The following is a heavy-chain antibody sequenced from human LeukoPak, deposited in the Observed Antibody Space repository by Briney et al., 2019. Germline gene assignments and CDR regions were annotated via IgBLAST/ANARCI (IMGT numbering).Heavy chain of an antibody. CDR3: ARGGVAATRRLSDD. CDR2: INHGGST. V-gene: IGHV4-34*01. J-gene: IGHJ4*02. CDR1: GWSFSGYY. Sequence: SETLTLTCAVYGWSFSGYYWRWLRQPPGKGLVWVGHINHGGSTNYNPSLKSRVTISVDTSKNQFSLKRSSVTAADTAVYYCARGGVAATRRLSDDWGQGTLVTVSS. D-gene: IGHD2-15*01.